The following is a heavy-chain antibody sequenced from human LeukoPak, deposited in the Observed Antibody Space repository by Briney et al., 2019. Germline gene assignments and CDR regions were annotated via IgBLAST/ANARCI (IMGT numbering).Heavy chain of an antibody. CDR2: ISNNGGYT. Sequence: GGSLRLSCAASGFTFSSSAMSWVRQAPGKGLEWVSAISNNGGYTYYADSVQGRFTISRDNSKSTLCLQMNSLRAEDTAVYYCAKDLEGNYYENYDAFDIWGQGTMVTVSS. V-gene: IGHV3-23*01. CDR3: AKDLEGNYYENYDAFDI. D-gene: IGHD1-26*01. J-gene: IGHJ3*02. CDR1: GFTFSSSA.